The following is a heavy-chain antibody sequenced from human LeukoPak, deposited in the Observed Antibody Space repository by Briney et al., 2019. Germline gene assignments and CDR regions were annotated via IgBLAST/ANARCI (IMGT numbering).Heavy chain of an antibody. V-gene: IGHV3-23*01. CDR1: GFTFSSYA. CDR2: ISDSGDST. Sequence: PGGSLRLSCAASGFTFSSYAMSWVRQAPGKGLEWVSGISDSGDSTYFADSVKGRFTISRDNSKNTLYLQMNSLRAEDTAVYYCAREMVVVPAAHDAFDIWGQGTMVTVSS. D-gene: IGHD2-2*01. J-gene: IGHJ3*02. CDR3: AREMVVVPAAHDAFDI.